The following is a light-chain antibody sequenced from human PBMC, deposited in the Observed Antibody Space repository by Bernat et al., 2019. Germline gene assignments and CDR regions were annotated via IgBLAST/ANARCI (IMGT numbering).Light chain of an antibody. CDR2: KAS. V-gene: IGKV1-5*03. J-gene: IGKJ2*01. CDR1: LSINRW. Sequence: DIQMTQSPSTLSASAGDRVTTTSRASLSINRWFAWYQQKPGQAPKLLIYKASNFESGVPSRFSGSGSGSEFNLTISSLQPDDLATYYCQQYHSSSPYTFGQGTIVEIK. CDR3: QQYHSSSPYT.